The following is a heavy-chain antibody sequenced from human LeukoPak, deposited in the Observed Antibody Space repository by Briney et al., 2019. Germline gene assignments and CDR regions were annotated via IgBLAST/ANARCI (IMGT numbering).Heavy chain of an antibody. D-gene: IGHD4-11*01. CDR3: ARQLDYSAGRYFDY. CDR1: SGSISSSSYY. CDR2: IYYSGST. J-gene: IGHJ4*02. V-gene: IGHV4-39*01. Sequence: PSETLSLTCTVSSGSISSSSYYWGWIRQPPGKGLEWIGSIYYSGSTYYNPSLKSRVTISVDTSKNQFSLKLSSVTAADTAVYYCARQLDYSAGRYFDYWGQGTLVTVSS.